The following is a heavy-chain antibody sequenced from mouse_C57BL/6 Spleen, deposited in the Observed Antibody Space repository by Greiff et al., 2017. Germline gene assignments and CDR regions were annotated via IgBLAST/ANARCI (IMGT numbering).Heavy chain of an antibody. CDR3: ATDYYVSPLFDY. J-gene: IGHJ2*01. V-gene: IGHV5-17*01. Sequence: EVKLVESGGGLVKPGGSLKLSCAASGFTFSDYGMHWVRQAPETGLEWVAYISSGSSTIYYADTVKGRFTISRDNAKNTLFLKMTSLSSEDTAMYYCATDYYVSPLFDYWGKGTTLTVSS. D-gene: IGHD1-1*01. CDR2: ISSGSSTI. CDR1: GFTFSDYG.